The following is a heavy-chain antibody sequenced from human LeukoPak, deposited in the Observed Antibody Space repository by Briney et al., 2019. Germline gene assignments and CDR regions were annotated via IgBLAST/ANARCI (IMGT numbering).Heavy chain of an antibody. D-gene: IGHD1-26*01. Sequence: KTSQTLSLTCTVSGGSISSGDYYWSWIRQPPGKGLEWIGYIYYSGSTNYNPSLKSRVTISVDTSKNQFSLKLSSVTAADTAVYYCARVSGVGATSRIGYYYGMDVWGQGTTVTVSS. V-gene: IGHV4-61*08. CDR1: GGSISSGDYY. J-gene: IGHJ6*02. CDR2: IYYSGST. CDR3: ARVSGVGATSRIGYYYGMDV.